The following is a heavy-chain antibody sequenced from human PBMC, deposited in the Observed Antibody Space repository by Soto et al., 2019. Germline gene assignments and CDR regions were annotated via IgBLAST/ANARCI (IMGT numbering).Heavy chain of an antibody. Sequence: ASVKVSCKVSGYTLTELSMLWVRQAPGKGLERMGGFNTEDGETIYAQKFQGRVTMTEVSSSDTAYMELSSLRSDDTAVYYSSTDHYVDYFVYWCQGTLVTVSS. J-gene: IGHJ4*02. CDR1: GYTLTELS. CDR2: FNTEDGET. V-gene: IGHV1-24*01. D-gene: IGHD3-16*01. CDR3: STDHYVDYFVY.